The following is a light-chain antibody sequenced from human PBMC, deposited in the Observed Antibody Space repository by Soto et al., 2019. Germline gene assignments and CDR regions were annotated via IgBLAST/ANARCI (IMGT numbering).Light chain of an antibody. CDR3: QLFGGSPLYS. CDR2: GTS. V-gene: IGKV3-20*01. CDR1: QSVSSTY. J-gene: IGKJ2*01. Sequence: EIVLTQSPGTLSLSPGERATLSCRASQSVSSTYLAWYQQKPGQAPRLLIYGTSIRATGIPDRFSGSGSGTDFTLTVSRVEPEDFAVYYCQLFGGSPLYSFGQGTNLEIK.